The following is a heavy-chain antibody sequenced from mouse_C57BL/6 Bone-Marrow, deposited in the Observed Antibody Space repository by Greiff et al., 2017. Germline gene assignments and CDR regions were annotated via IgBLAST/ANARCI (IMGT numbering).Heavy chain of an antibody. D-gene: IGHD3-2*02. J-gene: IGHJ4*01. V-gene: IGHV2-5*01. CDR1: GFSLTSYG. CDR2: IWRGGST. CDR3: AKSQLRLRPYAMDY. Sequence: VKLQESGPGLVQPSQSLSITCTVSGFSLTSYGVHWVRQSPGKGLEWLGVIWRGGSTDYNAAFMSRLSITKDNSKSQVFFKMNSLQADDTAIYYCAKSQLRLRPYAMDYWGQGTSVTVSS.